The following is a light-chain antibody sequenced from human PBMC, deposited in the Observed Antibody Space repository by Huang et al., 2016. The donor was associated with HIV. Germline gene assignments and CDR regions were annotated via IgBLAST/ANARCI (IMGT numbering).Light chain of an antibody. CDR3: QHYNNWPMLYT. Sequence: EIVMTQSPATLSVSPGERAPRSCRASPSVTSNFAWYQHKPGQAPWLLLQDASTRATGIPARFSGRGSGTEFTLNISSLQSEDFAVYYCQHYNNWPMLYTFGQGTRLEIK. J-gene: IGKJ2*01. CDR1: PSVTSN. V-gene: IGKV3-15*01. CDR2: DAS.